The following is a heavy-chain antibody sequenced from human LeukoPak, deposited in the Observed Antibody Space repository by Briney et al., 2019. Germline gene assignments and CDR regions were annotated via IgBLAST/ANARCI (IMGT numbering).Heavy chain of an antibody. Sequence: GGSLRLSCAASGFAFSSSAMNWVRQTPGKGLEWVSGITISGGDTYYADSVKGRFTISRDDPKNTLYLQMNSLRAEDTAVYYCAKLRPDTTLSYFDYWGQGTLVTVSS. CDR3: AKLRPDTTLSYFDY. CDR1: GFAFSSSA. J-gene: IGHJ4*02. D-gene: IGHD1-14*01. V-gene: IGHV3-23*01. CDR2: ITISGGDT.